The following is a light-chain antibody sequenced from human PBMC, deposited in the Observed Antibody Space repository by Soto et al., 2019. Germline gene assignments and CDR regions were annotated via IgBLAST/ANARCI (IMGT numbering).Light chain of an antibody. CDR1: TGAVTSGHY. Sequence: QAVVTQEPSLTVSPGGTVTLTCGSSTGAVTSGHYPYWFQQKSGQAPRTLIYDTSNKHSWTPARFSGSLLGGKAALTLSGAQPEDEAEYYCLLSYSRTQVFGTGTKVTVL. CDR3: LLSYSRTQV. CDR2: DTS. J-gene: IGLJ1*01. V-gene: IGLV7-46*01.